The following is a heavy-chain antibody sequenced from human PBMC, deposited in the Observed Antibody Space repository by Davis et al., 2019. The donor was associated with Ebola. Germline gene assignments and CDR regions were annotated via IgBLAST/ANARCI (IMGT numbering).Heavy chain of an antibody. CDR2: LHSSGYT. V-gene: IGHV4-39*01. J-gene: IGHJ4*02. CDR1: GDSISTNGYH. CDR3: ARRRDGYNTFDY. D-gene: IGHD5-24*01. Sequence: PSETLSFTCTVSGDSISTNGYHWGWIRQPPGKTLEWVGSLHSSGYTKYNPSLQSRVTISVDTSKNQFSLKVYSVTAADTAAYYCARRRDGYNTFDYWGQGSLVTVSS.